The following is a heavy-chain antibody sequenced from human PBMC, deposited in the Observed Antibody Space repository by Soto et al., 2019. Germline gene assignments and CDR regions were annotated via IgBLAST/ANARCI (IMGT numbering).Heavy chain of an antibody. CDR1: GFTFSSYA. J-gene: IGHJ1*01. D-gene: IGHD5-18*01. V-gene: IGHV3-23*01. CDR2: ISGNGGST. CDR3: AREPYSGHPQRVDD. Sequence: PGGSLRLSCAASGFTFSSYAMSWVRQAPGKGLEWVSAISGNGGSTYHAESVKGRFTISRDNSKNTLYLQMNSLRAEDTAIYYCAREPYSGHPQRVDDWGQGTLVTVDS.